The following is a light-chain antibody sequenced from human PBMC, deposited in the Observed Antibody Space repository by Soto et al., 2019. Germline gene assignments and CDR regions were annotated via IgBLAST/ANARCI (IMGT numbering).Light chain of an antibody. CDR1: SSNIGAGYD. CDR3: ATWDDSLKGPV. J-gene: IGLJ3*02. CDR2: GNS. V-gene: IGLV1-40*01. Sequence: QSVLTQPPSVSGAPGQRVTISCTGSSSNIGAGYDVHWYQQLPGTAPKLLIYGNSNRPSGVPDRFSGSKSGPSASLAISGLQSKDEADYYCATWDDSLKGPVFGGGTKLTVL.